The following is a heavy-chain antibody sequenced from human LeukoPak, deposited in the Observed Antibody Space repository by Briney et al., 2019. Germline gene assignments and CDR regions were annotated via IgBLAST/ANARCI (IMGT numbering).Heavy chain of an antibody. D-gene: IGHD2-2*01. CDR3: ARGPYCSSTSCYRGAYYFDY. CDR2: IIPIFGTA. V-gene: IGHV1-69*13. CDR1: GGTFSSYA. Sequence: ASEKVSCKASGGTFSSYAISWVRQAPGQGLEWMGGIIPIFGTANYAQKSQGRVTITADESTSTAYMELSSLRSEDTAVYYCARGPYCSSTSCYRGAYYFDYWGQGTLVTVSS. J-gene: IGHJ4*02.